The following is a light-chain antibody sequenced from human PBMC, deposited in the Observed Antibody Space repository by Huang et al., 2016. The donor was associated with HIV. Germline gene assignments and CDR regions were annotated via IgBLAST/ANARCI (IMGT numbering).Light chain of an antibody. J-gene: IGKJ4*01. CDR3: QQRSNWPPT. CDR2: DAS. V-gene: IGKV3-11*01. CDR1: QSVSSD. Sequence: EIVLTQSPATLSLSPGERVTLSCRASQSVSSDLARYQQKPGQAPRLLIYDASNRATGVPARFSGSGSGTDFSLTISSLEPEDFAVYYCQQRSNWPPTFGGGTKVEIK.